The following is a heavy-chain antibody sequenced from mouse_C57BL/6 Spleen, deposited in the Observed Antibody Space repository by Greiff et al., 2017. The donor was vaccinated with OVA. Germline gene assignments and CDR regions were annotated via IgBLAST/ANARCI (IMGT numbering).Heavy chain of an antibody. CDR2: IDPSDSET. V-gene: IGHV1-52*01. CDR1: GYTFTSYW. J-gene: IGHJ1*03. CDR3: ARWGTDRYFDV. D-gene: IGHD2-14*01. Sequence: QVHVKQPGAELVRPGSSVKLSCKASGYTFTSYWMHWVKQRPIQGLEWIGNIDPSDSETHYNQKFKDKATLTVDKSSSTAYMQLSSLTSEDSAVYYCARWGTDRYFDVWGTGTTVTVSS.